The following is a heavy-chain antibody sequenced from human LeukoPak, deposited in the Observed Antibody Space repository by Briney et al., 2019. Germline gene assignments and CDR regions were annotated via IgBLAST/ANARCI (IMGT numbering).Heavy chain of an antibody. V-gene: IGHV3-33*01. Sequence: GGSLRLSCAASGFTSSSYGMHWVRQAPGKGLEWVAVIWYDGSNKYYADSVEGRFTISRDNSKNTLYLQMNSLRAEDTAVYYCARGGDIVVVPAAILDYWGQGTLVTVSS. D-gene: IGHD2-2*01. CDR1: GFTSSSYG. CDR3: ARGGDIVVVPAAILDY. J-gene: IGHJ4*02. CDR2: IWYDGSNK.